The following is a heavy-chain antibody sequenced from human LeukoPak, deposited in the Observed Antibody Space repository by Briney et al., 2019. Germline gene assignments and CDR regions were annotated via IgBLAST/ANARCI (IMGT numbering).Heavy chain of an antibody. CDR3: ARVGDDYGDYWALDY. J-gene: IGHJ4*02. CDR2: IIPIFGTA. V-gene: IGHV1-69*05. Sequence: GASVKVSCKASGGTFSSYAMSWVRQAPGQGLEWMGMIIPIFGTANYAQKFQGRVTITTDESTSTAYMELSSLRSEDTAVYYCARVGDDYGDYWALDYWGQGTLVTVSS. D-gene: IGHD4-17*01. CDR1: GGTFSSYA.